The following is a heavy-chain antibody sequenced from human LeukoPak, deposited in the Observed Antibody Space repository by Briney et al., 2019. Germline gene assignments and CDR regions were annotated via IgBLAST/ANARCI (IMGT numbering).Heavy chain of an antibody. J-gene: IGHJ4*02. D-gene: IGHD6-19*01. CDR2: IYYSGST. CDR3: ATTIAVAPMAPITY. CDR1: GGSISSYY. Sequence: SETLSLTCTVSGGSISSYYWSWIRQPPGKGLEWIGYIYYSGSTNYNPSLKSRVTISVDTSKNQFSLKLSSVTAADTAVYYCATTIAVAPMAPITYWGQGTLVTVPS. V-gene: IGHV4-59*01.